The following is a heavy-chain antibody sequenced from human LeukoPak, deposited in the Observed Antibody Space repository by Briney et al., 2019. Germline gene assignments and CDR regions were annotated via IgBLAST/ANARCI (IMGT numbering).Heavy chain of an antibody. D-gene: IGHD2-15*01. CDR1: GGSISSGGYY. J-gene: IGHJ4*02. CDR2: IYYSGST. Sequence: SQTLSLTCTGSGGSISSGGYYWSWIRQYPGKGLEWIGYIYYSGSTYYNPSLKSRVTISVDTSKNQFSLKLSSVTAADTAVYYCARAKTGGSCHFDYWGQGTLVTVSS. V-gene: IGHV4-31*03. CDR3: ARAKTGGSCHFDY.